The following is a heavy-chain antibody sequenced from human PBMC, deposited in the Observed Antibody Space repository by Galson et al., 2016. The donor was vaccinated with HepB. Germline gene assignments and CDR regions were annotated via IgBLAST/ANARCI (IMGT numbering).Heavy chain of an antibody. Sequence: SLRLSCAASGFTFTRYWMHWVRQAPGKGPVWVSRINSDGTSASYADSMKGRFTISRDNAKNTLYLQMNSLRAEDTAVYYCVREDYGDDRVYYYYYGMDVGGQGTTVTVSS. J-gene: IGHJ6*02. CDR3: VREDYGDDRVYYYYYGMDV. CDR2: INSDGTSA. V-gene: IGHV3-74*01. D-gene: IGHD4-17*01. CDR1: GFTFTRYW.